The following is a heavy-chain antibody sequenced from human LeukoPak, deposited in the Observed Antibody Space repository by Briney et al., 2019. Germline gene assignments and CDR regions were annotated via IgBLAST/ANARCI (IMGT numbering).Heavy chain of an antibody. D-gene: IGHD2-15*01. CDR1: GFTFSSYG. CDR3: AEGGAFDI. CDR2: ISYDGSTK. J-gene: IGHJ3*02. Sequence: GGSLRLSCAVSGFTFSSYGMHWVRQAPGEGLEWAAVISYDGSTKYYADSVKGRFTISRDNSKNTLYLQMNSLRAEDTAVYYCAEGGAFDIWGQGTMVTVSS. V-gene: IGHV3-30*03.